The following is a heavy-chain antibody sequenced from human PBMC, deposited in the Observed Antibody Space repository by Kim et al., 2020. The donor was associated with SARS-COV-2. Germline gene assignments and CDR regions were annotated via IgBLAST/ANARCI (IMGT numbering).Heavy chain of an antibody. V-gene: IGHV3-30-3*01. D-gene: IGHD5-12*01. Sequence: GGSLRLSCAASGFTFSSYAMHWVRQAPGKGLEWVAVISYDGSNKYYADSVKGRFTISRDNSKNTLYLQMNSLRAEDTAVYYCARDEPWLRPFWGQGTMVTVSS. CDR1: GFTFSSYA. CDR3: ARDEPWLRPF. CDR2: ISYDGSNK. J-gene: IGHJ3*01.